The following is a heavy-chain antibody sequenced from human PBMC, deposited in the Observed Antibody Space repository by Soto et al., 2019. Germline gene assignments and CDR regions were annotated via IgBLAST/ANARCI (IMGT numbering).Heavy chain of an antibody. CDR1: GFTFSSYA. D-gene: IGHD5-12*01. CDR3: ARPKDGYNWSLDY. V-gene: IGHV3-30-3*01. J-gene: IGHJ4*02. Sequence: PGGSLRLSCAASGFTFSSYAMHWVRQAPGKGLEWVAVISYDGSNKYYADSVKGRFTISRDNSKNTLYLQMNSLRAEDTTVYYCARPKDGYNWSLDYWGQGTLVTVSS. CDR2: ISYDGSNK.